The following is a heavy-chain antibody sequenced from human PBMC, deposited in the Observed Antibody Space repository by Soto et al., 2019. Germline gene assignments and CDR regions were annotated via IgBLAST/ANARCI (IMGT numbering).Heavy chain of an antibody. CDR3: AADTPYSGGGEVDY. Sequence: EVQLVESGGGLVKPGGSLRLSCAASGFTFSSAWMTWVRQAPGKGLEWVGHIKTKNEGEIGNYAAPVRGRFSISRDDSETTVYLQMNSRNTEDTAVYYCAADTPYSGGGEVDYWGQGTLVTVSS. CDR1: GFTFSSAW. V-gene: IGHV3-15*01. J-gene: IGHJ4*02. CDR2: IKTKNEGEIG. D-gene: IGHD3-16*01.